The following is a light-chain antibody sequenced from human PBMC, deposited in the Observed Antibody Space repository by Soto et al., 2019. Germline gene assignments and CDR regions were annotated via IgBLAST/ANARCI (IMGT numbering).Light chain of an antibody. CDR2: WAS. V-gene: IGKV4-1*01. Sequence: NLSSNVLSASRRERVKIKGEAGPLDLYRSNNKTYLAWYQQTPGPPPKLLIYWASTRESGVPDRFSGSGSGTDFPLTSASLQPEHFAISYCQQAYPTPWITFGQGTRLEIK. CDR1: PLDLYRSNNKTY. CDR3: QQAYPTPWIT. J-gene: IGKJ5*01.